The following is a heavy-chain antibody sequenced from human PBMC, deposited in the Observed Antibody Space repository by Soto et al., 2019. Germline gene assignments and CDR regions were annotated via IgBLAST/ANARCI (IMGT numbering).Heavy chain of an antibody. CDR1: GYTFSTYY. J-gene: IGHJ4*02. D-gene: IGHD4-4*01. V-gene: IGHV1-46*01. Sequence: QVQLVQSGAEVKKPGASVKVSCKASGYTFSTYYMHWVRQAPGQGYEWMGIIHPSGGSTTYAQKFQGRVTLTRDTSTTTVYMELSSLKSEDTAVYYCARYDYNGYYFDYWGQGTLVTVSS. CDR3: ARYDYNGYYFDY. CDR2: IHPSGGST.